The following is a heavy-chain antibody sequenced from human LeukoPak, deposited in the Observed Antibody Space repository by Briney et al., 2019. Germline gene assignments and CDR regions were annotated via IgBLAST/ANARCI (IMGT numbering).Heavy chain of an antibody. J-gene: IGHJ5*02. Sequence: SETLSLTCAVYGGSFSGYYWSWIRQPPGKGLEWIGEINHSGSTNYNPSLKSRVTISVDTSKNHFSLKLSSVTAADTAVYYCARASIYYDSSGYRSWGQGTLVTVSS. V-gene: IGHV4-34*01. CDR3: ARASIYYDSSGYRS. CDR1: GGSFSGYY. D-gene: IGHD3-22*01. CDR2: INHSGST.